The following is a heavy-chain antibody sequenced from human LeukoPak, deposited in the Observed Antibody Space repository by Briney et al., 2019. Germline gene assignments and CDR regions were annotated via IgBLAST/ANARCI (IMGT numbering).Heavy chain of an antibody. D-gene: IGHD3-10*01. CDR2: ISGSGGST. CDR3: AKLTGKIWYYYMDV. V-gene: IGHV3-23*01. Sequence: GGSLRLSCAASGFTFSDYYMSWVRQAPGKGLEWVSAISGSGGSTYYADSVKGRFTISRDNSKNTLYLQMNSLRAEDTAVYYCAKLTGKIWYYYMDVWGKGTTVTVSS. CDR1: GFTFSDYY. J-gene: IGHJ6*03.